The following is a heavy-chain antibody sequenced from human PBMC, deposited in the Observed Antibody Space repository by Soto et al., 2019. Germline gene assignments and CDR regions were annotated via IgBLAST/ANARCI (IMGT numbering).Heavy chain of an antibody. D-gene: IGHD3-16*02. CDR2: IWYDGSNK. CDR1: GFTFSSYG. J-gene: IGHJ5*02. V-gene: IGHV3-33*01. Sequence: QVQLVESGGGVVQPGRSLRLSCAASGFTFSSYGMHWVRQAPGKGLEWVAVIWYDGSNKYYADSVKGRFTISRDNSKNTLYLQMNSLRAEDTAVYYCARDRDRFMPFHWFDPWGQGTLVTVSS. CDR3: ARDRDRFMPFHWFDP.